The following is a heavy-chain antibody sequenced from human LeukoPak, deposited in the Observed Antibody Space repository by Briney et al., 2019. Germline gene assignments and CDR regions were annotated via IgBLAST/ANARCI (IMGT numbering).Heavy chain of an antibody. CDR1: GFIFSHYW. V-gene: IGHV3-7*01. CDR2: INQDGSEK. J-gene: IGHJ4*02. CDR3: AGDSSGYYWAY. D-gene: IGHD3-22*01. Sequence: GGSLRLSCAASGFIFSHYWMSWVRQAPGKGLEWVANINQDGSEKYYVDSVKGRFTNSRDNAKNSLYLQMNSLRAEDTAVYFCAGDSSGYYWAYWGQGTLVTVSS.